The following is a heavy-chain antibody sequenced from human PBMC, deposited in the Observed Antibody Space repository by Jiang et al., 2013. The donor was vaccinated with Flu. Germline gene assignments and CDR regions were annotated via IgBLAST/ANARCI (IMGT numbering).Heavy chain of an antibody. CDR2: INTNTGNP. V-gene: IGHV7-4-1*01. CDR1: GDTFTSYA. D-gene: IGHD3-9*01. CDR3: ARGTPPLRYFDWFLEGGIYNYYYYGMDV. J-gene: IGHJ6*01. Sequence: SGDTFTSYAINWVRQAPGQGLEWMGWINTNTGNPTYAQGFTGRFVFSLDTSVSTAYLQICSLKAEDTAVYYCARGTPPLRYFDWFLEGGIYNYYYYGMDVWGPRDHGHRLL.